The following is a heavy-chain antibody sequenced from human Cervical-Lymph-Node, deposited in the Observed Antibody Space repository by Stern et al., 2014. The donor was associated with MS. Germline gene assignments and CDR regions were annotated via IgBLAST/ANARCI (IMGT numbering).Heavy chain of an antibody. D-gene: IGHD4-23*01. J-gene: IGHJ4*02. Sequence: EVQLVESGGGLIQPGGSLRLSCAPSGFTVSSTYMSWVRQAPGRGLEWVSIIFSGGATAYAVSGKGRFTISRDNSRNTLYLQMNSLRAEDTAFYYCARVPPGYGSNSFFDYWGQGNLVTVSS. CDR2: IFSGGAT. V-gene: IGHV3-53*01. CDR3: ARVPPGYGSNSFFDY. CDR1: GFTVSSTY.